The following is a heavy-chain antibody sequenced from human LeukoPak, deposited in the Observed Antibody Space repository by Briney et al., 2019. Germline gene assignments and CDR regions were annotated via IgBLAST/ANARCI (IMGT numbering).Heavy chain of an antibody. D-gene: IGHD3-22*01. V-gene: IGHV1-18*01. J-gene: IGHJ6*03. CDR1: GYTLTSYG. CDR3: ARESNYYDTNGKKYYYMDV. CDR2: ISAYNGHT. Sequence: ASVKVSYKASGYTLTSYGISWVRQAPGQGLQWMGWISAYNGHTNYAQDLQGRVTMTTDTSTCTAYMELRSLRSDDTAVYYCARESNYYDTNGKKYYYMDVWGQGTTVIVSS.